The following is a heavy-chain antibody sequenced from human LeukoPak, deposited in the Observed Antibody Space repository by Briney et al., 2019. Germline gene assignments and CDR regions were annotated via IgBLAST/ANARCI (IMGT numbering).Heavy chain of an antibody. CDR3: ARGNYYYDSDGFYYNFGQ. D-gene: IGHD3-22*01. V-gene: IGHV3-74*01. CDR2: INHEGSAT. CDR1: GFTFSNYW. Sequence: PGGSLRLSCAASGFTFSNYWVHWVRQAPGKGLVWVSRINHEGSATSYADSVKGRFTLSRDNAKNTLYLQMNSLRAEDTAVYYCARGNYYYDSDGFYYNFGQWGQGTLVAVSS. J-gene: IGHJ4*02.